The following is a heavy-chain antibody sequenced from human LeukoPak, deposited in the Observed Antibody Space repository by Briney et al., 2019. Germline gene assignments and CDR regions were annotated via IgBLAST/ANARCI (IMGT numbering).Heavy chain of an antibody. J-gene: IGHJ6*02. CDR2: STWNRDNI. CDR1: GFTFDDYA. D-gene: IGHD3-22*01. Sequence: PGGSLRLSCTVSGFTFDDYAMHWVRHTPGKGLEWVAGSTWNRDNIGYGDSVKGRFTVSRDNVKNVLYLQMNSLRPEDTALYYCAKDLSSAITSALVLDVWGQGTTV. V-gene: IGHV3-9*01. CDR3: AKDLSSAITSALVLDV.